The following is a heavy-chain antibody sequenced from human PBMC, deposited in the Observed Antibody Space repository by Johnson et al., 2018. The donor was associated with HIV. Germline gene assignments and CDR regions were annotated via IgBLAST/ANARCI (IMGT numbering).Heavy chain of an antibody. Sequence: QVQLVESGGGLVQPGGSLRLSCATSGFTFSSYDMHWVRQAPGKGLEWVAVISYDGSNKYYADSVKGRFTISRDNSKNTLYLQMNSLRAEDTAVYYCAKWSIVGATFSDAFDIWGQGTMVTVSS. V-gene: IGHV3-30-3*02. CDR2: ISYDGSNK. J-gene: IGHJ3*02. D-gene: IGHD1-26*01. CDR1: GFTFSSYD. CDR3: AKWSIVGATFSDAFDI.